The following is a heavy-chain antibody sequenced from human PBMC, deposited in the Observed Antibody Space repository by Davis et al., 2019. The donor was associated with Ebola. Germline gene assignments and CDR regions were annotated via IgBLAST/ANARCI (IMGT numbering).Heavy chain of an antibody. Sequence: GESLKISCAASGFTFSSYAISWVRQAPGKGLEWVSGIGRSGGSTHYADSVKGRFTISRDNSKNTLSMQMSSLRADDTAVYYCTEDMTAVTTPGEAFDVWGRGTMVTVSS. J-gene: IGHJ3*01. V-gene: IGHV3-23*01. CDR3: TEDMTAVTTPGEAFDV. D-gene: IGHD4-17*01. CDR2: IGRSGGST. CDR1: GFTFSSYA.